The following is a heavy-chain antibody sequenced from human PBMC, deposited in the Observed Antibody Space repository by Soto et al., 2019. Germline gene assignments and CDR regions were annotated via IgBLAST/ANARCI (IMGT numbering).Heavy chain of an antibody. Sequence: ASVKVSCKVSGYTLTELSMHWVRQAPGKGLEWMGGFDPEDGETIYAQKFQGRVTMTEDTSTDTAYMELSSLRSEDTAVYYCATDPTSPAYGSGSYAFDIWGQGTMVTVSS. CDR3: ATDPTSPAYGSGSYAFDI. V-gene: IGHV1-24*01. J-gene: IGHJ3*02. CDR2: FDPEDGET. CDR1: GYTLTELS. D-gene: IGHD3-10*01.